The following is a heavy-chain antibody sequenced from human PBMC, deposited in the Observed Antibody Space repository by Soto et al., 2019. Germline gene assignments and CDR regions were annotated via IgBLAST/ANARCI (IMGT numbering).Heavy chain of an antibody. J-gene: IGHJ4*02. CDR3: ARGRPVLDQLPPSSFDY. CDR1: GGSISSGGYY. CDR2: IYYSGST. V-gene: IGHV4-31*03. Sequence: PSETLSLTCTVSGGSISSGGYYWSWIRQHPGKGLEWIGYIYYSGSTYYNPSLKSRVTISVDTPKNQFSLKLSSVTAADTAVYFCARGRPVLDQLPPSSFDYWGQGTLVTVSS. D-gene: IGHD2-2*01.